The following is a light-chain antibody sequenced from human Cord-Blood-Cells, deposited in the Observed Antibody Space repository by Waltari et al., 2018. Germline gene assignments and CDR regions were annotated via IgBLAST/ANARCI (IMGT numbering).Light chain of an antibody. CDR1: QIVLYSSNNKNY. CDR2: WAS. CDR3: QQYYSTPLT. J-gene: IGKJ4*01. V-gene: IGKV4-1*01. Sequence: DIVMTQSPASLAVSMGERSTSNCKSSQIVLYSSNNKNYLSWYQQKPGQPPKLLIYWASTRESGVPDRFSGSGSGTDFTLTISSLQAEDVAVYYCQQYYSTPLTFGGGTKVEIK.